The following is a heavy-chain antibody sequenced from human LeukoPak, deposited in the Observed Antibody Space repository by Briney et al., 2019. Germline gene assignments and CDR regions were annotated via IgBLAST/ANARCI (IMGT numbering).Heavy chain of an antibody. CDR2: ISSSSSYI. CDR3: ARDSAPTVTKEPQGY. D-gene: IGHD4-11*01. V-gene: IGHV3-21*01. J-gene: IGHJ4*02. Sequence: PGRSLRLSCAASGFTFSSYAMSWVRQAPGKGLEWVSSISSSSSYIYYADSVKGRFTISRDNAKNSLYLQMNSLRAEDTAVYYCARDSAPTVTKEPQGYWGQGTLVTVSS. CDR1: GFTFSSYA.